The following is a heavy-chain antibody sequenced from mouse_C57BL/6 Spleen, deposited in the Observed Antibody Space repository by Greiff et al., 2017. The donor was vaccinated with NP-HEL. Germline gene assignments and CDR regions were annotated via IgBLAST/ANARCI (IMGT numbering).Heavy chain of an antibody. Sequence: VQLQQPGAELVMPGASVKLSCKASGYTFTSYWMHWVKQRPGQGLEWIGEIDPSDSYTNYNQKFKGKSTLTVDKSSSTAYMQLSSLTSEDSAVYYCARSLDYGSSYWYFDVWGTGTTVTVSS. J-gene: IGHJ1*03. V-gene: IGHV1-69*01. CDR1: GYTFTSYW. CDR2: IDPSDSYT. D-gene: IGHD1-1*01. CDR3: ARSLDYGSSYWYFDV.